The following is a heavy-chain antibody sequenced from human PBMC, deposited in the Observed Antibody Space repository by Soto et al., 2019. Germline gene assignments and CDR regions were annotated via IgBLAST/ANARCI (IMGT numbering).Heavy chain of an antibody. V-gene: IGHV3-72*01. Sequence: EVQLVESGGGLVQPGGSLRLSCSTSGFIFSDYYFDWVRQAPGKGLEWVGRSRDKANGYTTEYAASVKGRFTISRDNPRNSLYLQMNSLNIEDTAVYYCVRDNVGRVGDYWGQGTLVTVSS. J-gene: IGHJ4*02. CDR2: SRDKANGYTT. CDR1: GFIFSDYY. CDR3: VRDNVGRVGDY. D-gene: IGHD3-16*01.